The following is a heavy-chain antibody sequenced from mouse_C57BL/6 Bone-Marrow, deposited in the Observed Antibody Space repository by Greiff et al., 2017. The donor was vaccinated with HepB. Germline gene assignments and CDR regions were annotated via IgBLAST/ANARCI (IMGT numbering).Heavy chain of an antibody. J-gene: IGHJ2*01. CDR2: IDPENGDT. CDR3: TTGLYVLDY. CDR1: GFNIKDDY. D-gene: IGHD2-2*01. V-gene: IGHV14-4*01. Sequence: VQLQQSGAELVRPGASVKLSCTASGFNIKDDYMHWVKQRPEQGLEWIGWIDPENGDTEYASKFQGKATITADTSSNTADLQLSSLTSEDTAVYYCTTGLYVLDYGGQGTTLTVSS.